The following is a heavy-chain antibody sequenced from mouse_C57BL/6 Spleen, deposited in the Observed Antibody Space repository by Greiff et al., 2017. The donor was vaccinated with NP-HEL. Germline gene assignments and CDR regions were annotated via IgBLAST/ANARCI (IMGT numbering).Heavy chain of an antibody. CDR2: IWTGGGT. D-gene: IGHD1-1*01. V-gene: IGHV2-9-1*01. CDR1: GFSLTSYA. CDR3: ARNWEYYGSSYVEYYAMDY. Sequence: VQRVESGPGLVAPSQSLSITCTVSGFSLTSYAISWVRQPPGKGLEWLGVIWTGGGTNYNSALKSRLSISKDNSKSQVFLKMNSLQTDDTARYYCARNWEYYGSSYVEYYAMDYWGQGTSVTVSS. J-gene: IGHJ4*01.